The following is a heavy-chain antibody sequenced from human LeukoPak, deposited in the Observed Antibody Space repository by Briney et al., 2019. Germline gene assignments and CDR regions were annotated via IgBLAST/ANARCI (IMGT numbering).Heavy chain of an antibody. D-gene: IGHD3-10*01. Sequence: AGGSLRLSCAASGFTFSSYWMSWVRQAPGKGLEWVANIKQDGSEKYYVDSVKGRFTISRDNAKNSLYLQMNSLRAEDTAVYYCARSKSSGSPHLIGYWGQGTLVTVSS. CDR1: GFTFSSYW. J-gene: IGHJ4*02. CDR2: IKQDGSEK. CDR3: ARSKSSGSPHLIGY. V-gene: IGHV3-7*01.